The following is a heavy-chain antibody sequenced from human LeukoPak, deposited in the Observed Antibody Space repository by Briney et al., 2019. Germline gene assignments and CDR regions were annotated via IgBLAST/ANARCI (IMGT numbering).Heavy chain of an antibody. CDR1: GGSISSGGYY. V-gene: IGHV4-31*03. CDR2: IYYSGST. D-gene: IGHD5-12*01. Sequence: SQTLSLTCTVSGGSISSGGYYWSWIRQHPGKGLEWIGYIYYSGSTNYNPSLKSRVTISVDTSKNQFSLKLSSVTAADTAVYYCATSGAIVATIAFDYWGQGTLVTVSS. J-gene: IGHJ4*02. CDR3: ATSGAIVATIAFDY.